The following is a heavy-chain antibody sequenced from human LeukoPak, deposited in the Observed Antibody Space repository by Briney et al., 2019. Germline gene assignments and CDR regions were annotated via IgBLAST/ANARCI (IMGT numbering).Heavy chain of an antibody. D-gene: IGHD3-9*01. CDR1: GGSISSYY. CDR2: IYTSGST. J-gene: IGHJ5*02. V-gene: IGHV4-4*07. Sequence: SETLSLTRTVSGGSISSYYWSWIRQPAGKGLEWIGRIYTSGSTNYNPSLKSRVTMSVDTSKNQFSLKLSSVTAADTAVYYCARDSYYDILTGYYEDWFDPWGQGTLVTVSS. CDR3: ARDSYYDILTGYYEDWFDP.